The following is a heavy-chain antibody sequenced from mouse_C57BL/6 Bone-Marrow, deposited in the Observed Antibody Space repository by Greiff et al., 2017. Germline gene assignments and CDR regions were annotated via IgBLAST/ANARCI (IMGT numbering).Heavy chain of an antibody. D-gene: IGHD2-10*01. Sequence: QVQLQQSGAELARPGASVTLSCKASGYTFTSYGLSWVKQRTGQGLEWIGEIYPRSGNTYYTEKFKGKATLTADKSSSTAYMELRSLTSEDSAVYFCARNLAYYSFMDYWGQGTSVTVSS. V-gene: IGHV1-81*01. CDR3: ARNLAYYSFMDY. J-gene: IGHJ4*01. CDR2: IYPRSGNT. CDR1: GYTFTSYG.